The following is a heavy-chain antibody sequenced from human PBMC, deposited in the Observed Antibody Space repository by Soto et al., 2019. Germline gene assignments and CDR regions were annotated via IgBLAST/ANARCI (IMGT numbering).Heavy chain of an antibody. Sequence: QVRLQESDPGLVKPSETLSLTCVVSGTAISGYYWSWIRQPPGKGLEWIGFIYYSGSTTNYSPSLKTRVTISVDTSKNIISLRLGSVTAADTAIYYCVRDGRERQFDYWGQGTLVTVSS. J-gene: IGHJ4*02. CDR1: GTAISGYY. D-gene: IGHD1-26*01. CDR2: IYYSGSTT. V-gene: IGHV4-59*01. CDR3: VRDGRERQFDY.